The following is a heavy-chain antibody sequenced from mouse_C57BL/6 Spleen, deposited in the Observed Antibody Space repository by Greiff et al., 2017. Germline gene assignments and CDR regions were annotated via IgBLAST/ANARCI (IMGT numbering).Heavy chain of an antibody. V-gene: IGHV1-55*01. D-gene: IGHD1-1*01. Sequence: QVQLKQPGAELVKPGASVKMSCKASGYTFTSYWITWVKQRPGQGLEWIGDIYPGSGSTNYNEKFKSKATLTVDTSSSTAYMQLSSLTSEDSAVYYCARGDYYGSSYGYWYFDVWGTGTTVTVSS. CDR1: GYTFTSYW. CDR3: ARGDYYGSSYGYWYFDV. J-gene: IGHJ1*03. CDR2: IYPGSGST.